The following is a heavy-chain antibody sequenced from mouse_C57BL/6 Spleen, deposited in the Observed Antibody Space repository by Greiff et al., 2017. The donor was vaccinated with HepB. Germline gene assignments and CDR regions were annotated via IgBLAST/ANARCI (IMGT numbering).Heavy chain of an antibody. CDR2: INPNNGGT. CDR3: ARGGREWDGAYAMDY. CDR1: GYTFTDYY. V-gene: IGHV1-26*01. Sequence: VQLQQSGPELVKPGASVKISCKASGYTFTDYYMNRVKQSHGKSLEWIGDINPNNGGTSYNQKFKGKATLTVDKSSSTAYMELRSLTSEDSAVYYCARGGREWDGAYAMDYWGQGTSVTVSS. J-gene: IGHJ4*01. D-gene: IGHD4-1*01.